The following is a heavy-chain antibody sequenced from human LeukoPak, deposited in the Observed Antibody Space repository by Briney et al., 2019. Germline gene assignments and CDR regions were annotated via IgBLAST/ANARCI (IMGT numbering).Heavy chain of an antibody. Sequence: SETLSLTCTVSGGSISSYYWSWIRQPAGKGLEWIGRIYTSGSTNYNPSLKSRVTMSVDTSKNQFSLKLSSVTAADTAVYYCARVSSSWYLSYYYYYMDVWGKGTTVTVSS. J-gene: IGHJ6*03. CDR3: ARVSSSWYLSYYYYYMDV. D-gene: IGHD6-13*01. CDR1: GGSISSYY. CDR2: IYTSGST. V-gene: IGHV4-4*07.